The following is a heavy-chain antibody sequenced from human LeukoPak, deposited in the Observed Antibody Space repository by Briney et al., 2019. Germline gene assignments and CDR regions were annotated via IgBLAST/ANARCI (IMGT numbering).Heavy chain of an antibody. D-gene: IGHD3-10*01. V-gene: IGHV3-11*06. CDR1: GFTFSDYY. J-gene: IGHJ3*02. CDR3: ARGERFGELISAFDI. Sequence: GGSLRLSCAASGFTFSDYYMSWIRQAPGKGLEWVSYISSSSSYTNYADSVKGRFTISRDNAKNSLYLQMNSLRAEDTAVYYCARGERFGELISAFDIWGQGTMVTVSS. CDR2: ISSSSSYT.